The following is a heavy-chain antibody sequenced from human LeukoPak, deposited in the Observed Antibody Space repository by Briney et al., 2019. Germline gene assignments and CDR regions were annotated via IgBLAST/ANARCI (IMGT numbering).Heavy chain of an antibody. D-gene: IGHD5-18*01. CDR2: ISYDGSNK. CDR3: ARDGVDTAMVPPSYYYYYMDV. J-gene: IGHJ6*03. V-gene: IGHV3-30-3*01. CDR1: GFTFSSYA. Sequence: GGSLRLSCAASGFTFSSYAMHWVRQAPGKGLEWVAVISYDGSNKYYADSVKGRFTISRDNSKNTLYLQMNSLRAEDTAVYYCARDGVDTAMVPPSYYYYYMDVWGKGTTVTVSS.